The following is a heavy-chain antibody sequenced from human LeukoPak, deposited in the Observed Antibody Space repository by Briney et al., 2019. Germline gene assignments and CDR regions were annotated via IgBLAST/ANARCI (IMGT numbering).Heavy chain of an antibody. CDR3: AKGARIGYLLDY. V-gene: IGHV3-9*01. Sequence: GGSLRLSCAASGFTFDDYAMHWVRQAPGKGLEWVSGISWNSGSIGYADSVKGRFTISRDNAKNSLHLQMNSLRAEDTALYYCAKGARIGYLLDYWGQGTLVTVSS. CDR1: GFTFDDYA. J-gene: IGHJ4*02. D-gene: IGHD3-22*01. CDR2: ISWNSGSI.